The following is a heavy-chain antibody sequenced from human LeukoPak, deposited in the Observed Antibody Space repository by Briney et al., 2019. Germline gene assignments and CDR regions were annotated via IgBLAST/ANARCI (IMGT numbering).Heavy chain of an antibody. CDR2: LSSSSSYI. J-gene: IGHJ4*02. D-gene: IGHD3-22*01. CDR1: GFTFSSYA. Sequence: GGSLRLSCAASGFTFSSYAMSWVRQAPGKGLEWVSSLSSSSSYIYYADSVKGRFTISRDNAKNSLYLQMNSLRAEDTAVYYCARDLKTMIVVVPLDYWGQGTLVTVSS. V-gene: IGHV3-21*01. CDR3: ARDLKTMIVVVPLDY.